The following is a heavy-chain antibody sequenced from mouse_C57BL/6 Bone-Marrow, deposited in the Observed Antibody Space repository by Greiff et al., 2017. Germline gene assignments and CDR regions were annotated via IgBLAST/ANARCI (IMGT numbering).Heavy chain of an antibody. V-gene: IGHV14-2*01. CDR2: IDPEDGET. CDR3: ARWSTTGWFAY. Sequence: VHVKQSGAELVKPGASVKLSCTASGFNIKDYYMHWVKQRTEQGLEWIGRIDPEDGETKYAPKFQGKATITADTDSNTAYLQLSSLTSEDTAVYYCARWSTTGWFAYWGQGTLVTVSA. J-gene: IGHJ3*01. CDR1: GFNIKDYY. D-gene: IGHD1-1*01.